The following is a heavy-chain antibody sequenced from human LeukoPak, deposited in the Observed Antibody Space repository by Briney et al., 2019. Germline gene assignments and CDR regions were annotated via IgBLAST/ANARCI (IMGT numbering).Heavy chain of an antibody. CDR1: GGSISSGGYY. V-gene: IGHV4-30-4*08. J-gene: IGHJ2*01. Sequence: SETLSLTCTVSGGSISSGGYYWSWIRQPPGKGLEWIGYIYYSGSTYYNPSLKSRVTISVDTSKNQFTLKLSSVTAADTAVYYCARDVYGDFDPGHFDLWGRGTLVTVSS. CDR3: ARDVYGDFDPGHFDL. D-gene: IGHD4-17*01. CDR2: IYYSGST.